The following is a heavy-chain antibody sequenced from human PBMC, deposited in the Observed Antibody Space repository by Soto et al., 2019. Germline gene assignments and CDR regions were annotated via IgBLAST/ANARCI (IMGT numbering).Heavy chain of an antibody. D-gene: IGHD2-21*01. J-gene: IGHJ4*02. V-gene: IGHV1-69*01. CDR3: ARAPILVGETTYENYFDY. CDR2: NIPIFGTA. Sequence: QVQLMQSGAEEKKPGSSVKVSCKASGGTFSNFVISWVRQAPGQGLEWMGGNIPIFGTANYAQKFQGRVTIIADESTGTTYMEPTSLRSEDTAVYYCARAPILVGETTYENYFDYWGQGTLVTVSS. CDR1: GGTFSNFV.